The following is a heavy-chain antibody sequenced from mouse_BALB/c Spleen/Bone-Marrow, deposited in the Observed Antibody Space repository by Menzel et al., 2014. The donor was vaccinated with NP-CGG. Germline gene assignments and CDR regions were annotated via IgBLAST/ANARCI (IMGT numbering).Heavy chain of an antibody. CDR1: GYSFTSYW. V-gene: IGHV1-61*01. Sequence: QVQLQQPGAELVRPGASVKLSCKASGYSFTSYWMNWVKQRPGQGLEWIGMIHPSHSETRLNQKFKDKATLTVDKSSSTAYMQLSSPTSEDSAVYYCARLGGLRVFDYWGQGTTLTVSS. D-gene: IGHD2-2*01. CDR3: ARLGGLRVFDY. J-gene: IGHJ2*01. CDR2: IHPSHSET.